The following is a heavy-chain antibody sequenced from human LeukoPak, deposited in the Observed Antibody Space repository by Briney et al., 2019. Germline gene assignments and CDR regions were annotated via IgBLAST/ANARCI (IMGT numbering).Heavy chain of an antibody. CDR3: ARGPYVEHDSGNFFDF. V-gene: IGHV3-23*01. CDR2: IIARSEKS. J-gene: IGHJ4*01. D-gene: IGHD1-26*01. CDR1: GFTFNDYV. Sequence: GGSLRLSCAASGFTFNDYVMRWVRQAPGKGLEWVSGIIARSEKSYYADSVKGRFTISRDNSKNTFLLQMNSLRVDDTAVYFCARGPYVEHDSGNFFDFWGHGVLVTVTS.